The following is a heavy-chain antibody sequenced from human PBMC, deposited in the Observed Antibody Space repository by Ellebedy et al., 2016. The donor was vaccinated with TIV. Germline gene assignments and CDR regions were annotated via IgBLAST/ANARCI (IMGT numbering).Heavy chain of an antibody. V-gene: IGHV3-7*01. CDR2: IRQEGDEI. CDR1: GFNFRSYW. J-gene: IGHJ5*02. CDR3: ARRASYGDYAVQVNPWFDP. Sequence: PGGSLRLSCAASGFNFRSYWMIWVRQAPGKGLEWVAKIRQEGDEIYYVESVKGRFTISRDNAKNSLFLQMNSLRVEDTAVYYCARRASYGDYAVQVNPWFDPWGQGTLVTVSS. D-gene: IGHD4-17*01.